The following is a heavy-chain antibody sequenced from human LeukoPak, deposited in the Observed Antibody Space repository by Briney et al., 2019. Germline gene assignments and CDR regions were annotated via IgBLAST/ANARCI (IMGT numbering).Heavy chain of an antibody. Sequence: GGSLRLSCAASGFTFSSYAMSWVRQAPGKGLQWVSAISGSGGSTYYADSVKGRFTISRDNSKNTLYLQMNSLRAEDTAVYYCAKPGGNYYDSSGYYSYWGQGTLVTVSS. V-gene: IGHV3-23*01. CDR2: ISGSGGST. D-gene: IGHD3-22*01. CDR1: GFTFSSYA. CDR3: AKPGGNYYDSSGYYSY. J-gene: IGHJ4*02.